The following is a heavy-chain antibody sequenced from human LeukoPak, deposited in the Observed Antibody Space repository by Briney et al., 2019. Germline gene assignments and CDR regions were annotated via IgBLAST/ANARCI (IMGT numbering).Heavy chain of an antibody. J-gene: IGHJ4*02. Sequence: PGGSLRLSCAASGFTFSNYGMNWVRQAPGKGLEWISFITKSATYIYYADSVKGRFTISRDNAKTSLYLQMNSLGVEDTAVYYCARVRSNCGGECSRDWDYFFDYWGQGTLVTVSS. V-gene: IGHV3-21*01. D-gene: IGHD2-21*01. CDR3: ARVRSNCGGECSRDWDYFFDY. CDR1: GFTFSNYG. CDR2: ITKSATYI.